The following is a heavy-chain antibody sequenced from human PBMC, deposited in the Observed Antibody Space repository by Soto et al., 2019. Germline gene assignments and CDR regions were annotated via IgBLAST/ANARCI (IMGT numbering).Heavy chain of an antibody. Sequence: SLQISCAASGFTFDDYAMHWVRQAPGKGLEWVSGISWNSGSIGYADSVKGRFTISRDNAKNSLYLQMNSLRAEDTALYYCAKDKGIAVAGYYYYYGMDVWGQGTTVTVSS. D-gene: IGHD6-19*01. CDR1: GFTFDDYA. CDR2: ISWNSGSI. J-gene: IGHJ6*02. V-gene: IGHV3-9*01. CDR3: AKDKGIAVAGYYYYYGMDV.